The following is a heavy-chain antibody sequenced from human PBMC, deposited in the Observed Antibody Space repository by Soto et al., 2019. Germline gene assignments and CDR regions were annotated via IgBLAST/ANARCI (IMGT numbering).Heavy chain of an antibody. V-gene: IGHV1-18*01. CDR1: GYTFTSYG. Sequence: ASVKVSCKASGYTFTSYGISWVRQAPGQGLEWMGWISAYNGNTNYAQKLQGRVTMTTDTSTSTANMELRSLRSDDTVVYYWARSMHDYRNYDYYYYMDVWGKGTTVTV. CDR2: ISAYNGNT. CDR3: ARSMHDYRNYDYYYYMDV. D-gene: IGHD4-4*01. J-gene: IGHJ6*03.